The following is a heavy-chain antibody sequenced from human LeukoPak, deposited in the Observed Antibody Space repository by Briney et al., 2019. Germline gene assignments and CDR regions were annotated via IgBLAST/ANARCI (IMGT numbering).Heavy chain of an antibody. D-gene: IGHD6-19*01. V-gene: IGHV3-7*01. CDR1: GFIFTSYW. CDR2: IKQDGSEK. Sequence: GGSLRLSCAASGFIFTSYWMSWVRQAPGKGLEWVANIKQDGSEKYYVDSVKGRFTISRDNAKNSLYLQMNSLRADDTAVYYCARVSSSGWDSYYYYYMDVWGKGTTVTVSS. J-gene: IGHJ6*03. CDR3: ARVSSSGWDSYYYYYMDV.